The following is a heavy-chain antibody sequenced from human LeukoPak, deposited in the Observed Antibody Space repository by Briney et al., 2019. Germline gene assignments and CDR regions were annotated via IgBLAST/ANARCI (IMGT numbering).Heavy chain of an antibody. Sequence: GGSLRLSCAASGFTVSSNYMSWVRQAPGKGLEWVSVIYSGGSTYYADSVKGRFTISRDNSKNTLYLQMNSLRAEDTAVYYCARTLGITLVRGARSDYWGQGTLVTVSS. D-gene: IGHD3-10*01. J-gene: IGHJ4*02. CDR1: GFTVSSNY. V-gene: IGHV3-53*01. CDR2: IYSGGST. CDR3: ARTLGITLVRGARSDY.